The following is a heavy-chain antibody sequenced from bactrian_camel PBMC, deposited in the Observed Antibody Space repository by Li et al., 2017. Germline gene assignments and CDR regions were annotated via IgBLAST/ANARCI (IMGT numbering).Heavy chain of an antibody. V-gene: IGHV3S54*01. D-gene: IGHD1*01. CDR3: LASGPRAQRANDCYWSDTYSY. CDR2: IYTGDNST. J-gene: IGHJ4*01. Sequence: HVQLVESGGGSVQSGGSLTLSCVPSGYIYSSACMAWFRQAPGKEREEVAHIYTGDNSTYYADSVEGRFIIYQGNAKNTVYLQMKNLKPEDTAMYYCLASGPRAQRANDCYWSDTYSYWGQGTQVTVS. CDR1: GYIYSSAC.